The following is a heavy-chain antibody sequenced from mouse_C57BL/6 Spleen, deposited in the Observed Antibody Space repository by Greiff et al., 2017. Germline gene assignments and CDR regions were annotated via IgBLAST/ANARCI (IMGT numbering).Heavy chain of an antibody. D-gene: IGHD3-1*01. Sequence: QVHVKQPGAELVRPGSSVKLSCKASGYTFTSYWMHWVKQRPIQGLEWIGNIDPSDSETHYNQKFKDKATLTVDKSSSTAYMQLSSLTSEDSAVYYCARRATSYFDYWGQGTTLTVSS. CDR1: GYTFTSYW. V-gene: IGHV1-52*01. CDR3: ARRATSYFDY. CDR2: IDPSDSET. J-gene: IGHJ2*01.